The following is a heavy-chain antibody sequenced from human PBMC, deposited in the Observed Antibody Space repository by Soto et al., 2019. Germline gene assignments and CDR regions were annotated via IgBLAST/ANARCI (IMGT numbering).Heavy chain of an antibody. CDR1: GFTFSSYS. CDR3: AREDYSHFDY. CDR2: ISSSSSYI. Sequence: EVQLVESGGGLVKTGGSLRLSCAASGFTFSSYSMNWVRQAPGKGLEWVSSISSSSSYIYSADSVKGRFTISRDNAKNSLYLQMNSLRAEDTAVYYCAREDYSHFDYGGQGTLVTVSS. D-gene: IGHD4-4*01. V-gene: IGHV3-21*01. J-gene: IGHJ4*02.